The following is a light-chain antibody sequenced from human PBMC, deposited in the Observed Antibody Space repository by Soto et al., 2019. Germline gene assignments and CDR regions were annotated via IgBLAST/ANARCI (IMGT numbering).Light chain of an antibody. Sequence: IQMTQSPSTLSASVGDRVTITCRASQSISSWLAWYQQKPGKAPKILIYKASSLQSGVPSRFSGSGSWTEFNLTISSLQPDDCATYYYQQYKSYSRTFGQGTKVEIK. V-gene: IGKV1-5*03. CDR3: QQYKSYSRT. CDR2: KAS. J-gene: IGKJ1*01. CDR1: QSISSW.